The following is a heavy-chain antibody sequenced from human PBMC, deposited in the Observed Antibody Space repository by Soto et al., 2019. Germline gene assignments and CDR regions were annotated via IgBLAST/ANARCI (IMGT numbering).Heavy chain of an antibody. J-gene: IGHJ4*02. D-gene: IGHD6-13*01. CDR2: ISAYNGNT. CDR3: ARDEGSWPRYYFDY. Sequence: GASVKVSCKASGYTFTSYGISWVRQAPGQGLEWMGWISAYNGNTNYAQKLQGRVTMTTDTSTSTAYMELRSLRSDDTAVYYCARDEGSWPRYYFDYWGQGTLVTVSS. CDR1: GYTFTSYG. V-gene: IGHV1-18*01.